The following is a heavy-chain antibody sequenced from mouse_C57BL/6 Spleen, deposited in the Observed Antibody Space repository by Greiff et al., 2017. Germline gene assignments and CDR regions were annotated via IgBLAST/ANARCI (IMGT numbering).Heavy chain of an antibody. Sequence: VQLQQPGAELVRPGSSVKLSCKASGYTFTSYWMHWVKQRPIQGLEWIGNIDPSDSETHCNQKFKDKATLTVDKSSSTAYMQLSSLTSEDSAVYYCAVNWDRFAYWGQGTLVTVSA. J-gene: IGHJ3*01. V-gene: IGHV1-52*01. CDR3: AVNWDRFAY. CDR1: GYTFTSYW. CDR2: IDPSDSET. D-gene: IGHD4-1*01.